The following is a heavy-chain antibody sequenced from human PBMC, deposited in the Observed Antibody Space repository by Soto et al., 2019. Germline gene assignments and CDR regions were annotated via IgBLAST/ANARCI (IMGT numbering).Heavy chain of an antibody. V-gene: IGHV4-4*02. CDR2: IYHSGST. D-gene: IGHD3-10*01. J-gene: IGHJ6*02. Sequence: SETLSLTCAVSGGSISSSNWWSWVRQPPGKGLEWIGEIYHSGSTNYNPSLKSRVTISVDKSKNQFSLKLSSVTAADTAVYYCARDLGLRFGDHSSYYYYYGMDVWGQGTTVTVSS. CDR1: GGSISSSNW. CDR3: ARDLGLRFGDHSSYYYYYGMDV.